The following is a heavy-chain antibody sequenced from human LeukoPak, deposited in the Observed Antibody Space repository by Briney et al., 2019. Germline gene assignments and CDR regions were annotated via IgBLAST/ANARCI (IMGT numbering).Heavy chain of an antibody. V-gene: IGHV3-48*04. CDR3: ARGSELGRKNYFDY. CDR2: ISSSSSTI. Sequence: GGSLRLSCAASGLTFSSYSMNWVRQAPGKGLEWVSYISSSSSTIYYADSVKGRFTISRDNAKNSLYLQMNSLRAEDTAVYYCARGSELGRKNYFDYWGQGTLVTVSS. CDR1: GLTFSSYS. D-gene: IGHD7-27*01. J-gene: IGHJ4*02.